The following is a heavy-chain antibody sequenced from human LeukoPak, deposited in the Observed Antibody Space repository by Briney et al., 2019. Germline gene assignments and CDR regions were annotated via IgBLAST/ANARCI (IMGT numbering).Heavy chain of an antibody. V-gene: IGHV1-2*02. CDR3: ARERHCSGGSCSRDFDY. CDR2: INPNSDYT. CDR1: GYTFTDYY. J-gene: IGHJ4*02. Sequence: GASVKVSCKASGYTFTDYYIHWVRQAPGQGLEWMGWINPNSDYTFYAQKFQGRVTMTRDTSISTAYMELSRLRSDDTAVYYCARERHCSGGSCSRDFDYWGQGTLVTVSS. D-gene: IGHD2-15*01.